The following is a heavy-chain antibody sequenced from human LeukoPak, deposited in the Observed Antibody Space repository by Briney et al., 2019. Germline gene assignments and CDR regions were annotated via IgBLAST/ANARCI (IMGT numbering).Heavy chain of an antibody. CDR2: ISSSGSTK. J-gene: IGHJ3*02. D-gene: IGHD3-10*01. CDR3: ARDYGSGSYPDAFDI. V-gene: IGHV3-11*01. CDR1: GFTFSDYY. Sequence: GGSLRLSCAASGFTFSDYYMTWIRQAPGKGLEWVSYISSSGSTKYYADSVKGRFTISRDNAKNSLYLQMNSLRAEDTAVYYCARDYGSGSYPDAFDIWGLGTMVTVSS.